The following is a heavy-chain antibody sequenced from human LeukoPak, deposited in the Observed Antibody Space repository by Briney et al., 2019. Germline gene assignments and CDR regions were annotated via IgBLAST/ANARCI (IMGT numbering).Heavy chain of an antibody. V-gene: IGHV4-30-4*01. CDR3: ARVRYCSTNRCYDREFDN. Sequence: PSQTLSLTCTVSGGSISSGDYYWSWIRQPPGKGLEWIGYIYYSGSTYYNPSLKSRVTISVDTSKNQFSLKLNSVTAADTAVYYCARVRYCSTNRCYDREFDNWGQGTLVTVSS. J-gene: IGHJ4*02. CDR1: GGSISSGDYY. CDR2: IYYSGST. D-gene: IGHD2-2*01.